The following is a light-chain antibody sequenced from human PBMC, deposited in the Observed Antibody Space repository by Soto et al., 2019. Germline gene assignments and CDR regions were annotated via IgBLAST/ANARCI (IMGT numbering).Light chain of an antibody. J-gene: IGKJ1*01. CDR3: QHYNSYSEA. V-gene: IGKV1-5*03. CDR2: KAS. Sequence: DLHLAPSPSTLSGSVGDRGTLTCRASQTISSWLAWYQQKPGKAPKLLIYKASTLKSGVPSRFSGSGSGTEFTLTISSLQPDDFATYYCQHYNSYSEAFGQGTKVDIK. CDR1: QTISSW.